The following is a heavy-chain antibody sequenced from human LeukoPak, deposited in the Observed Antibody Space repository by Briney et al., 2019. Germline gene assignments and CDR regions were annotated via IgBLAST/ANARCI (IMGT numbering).Heavy chain of an antibody. CDR3: TILNYYYYYMDV. V-gene: IGHV3-23*01. D-gene: IGHD3-9*01. CDR1: GFTFSSYA. CDR2: ISGSGGST. J-gene: IGHJ6*03. Sequence: GGSLRLSCAASGFTFSSYAMSWVRQAPGKGLEWASAISGSGGSTYYADSVKGRFTISRDNSKNTLYLQMNSLRAEDTAVYYVTILNYYYYYMDVWGKGTTVTVSS.